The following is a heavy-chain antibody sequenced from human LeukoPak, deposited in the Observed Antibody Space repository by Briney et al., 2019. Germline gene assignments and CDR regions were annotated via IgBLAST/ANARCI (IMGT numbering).Heavy chain of an antibody. D-gene: IGHD6-13*01. V-gene: IGHV3-74*01. J-gene: IGHJ5*02. CDR3: AREIAAALNWFDP. Sequence: PGGSLRLSCAAPGFTFSSYWMHWVRQAPGKGLGWVSRINSDGSSTSYADSVKGRFNISRDNAKNTLYLQMNSLRAEDTAVYYCAREIAAALNWFDPWGQGTLVTVSS. CDR1: GFTFSSYW. CDR2: INSDGSST.